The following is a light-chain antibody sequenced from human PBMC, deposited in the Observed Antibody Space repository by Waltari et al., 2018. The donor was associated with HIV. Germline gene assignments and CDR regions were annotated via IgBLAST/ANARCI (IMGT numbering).Light chain of an antibody. V-gene: IGLV2-14*01. CDR3: SSYTSSTFWV. CDR2: EVS. Sequence: YQQHPGKAPKFMIYEVSNRPSGVSNRFSGSKSGNTASLTISGLQAEDEADYYCSSYTSSTFWVFGGGTKLTVL. J-gene: IGLJ3*02.